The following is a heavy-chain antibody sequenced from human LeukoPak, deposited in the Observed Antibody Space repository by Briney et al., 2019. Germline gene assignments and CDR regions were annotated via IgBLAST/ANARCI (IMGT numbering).Heavy chain of an antibody. CDR2: IIPILGIA. D-gene: IGHD5-12*01. V-gene: IGHV1-69*04. Sequence: ASVKVSCKASGGTFSSYAISWVRQAPGQGLEWMGRIIPILGIANYAQKFQGRVTITADKSTSTAYMELSSLRSDDTAVYYCARVLGGFSYFEYWGQGTLVTVSS. J-gene: IGHJ4*02. CDR3: ARVLGGFSYFEY. CDR1: GGTFSSYA.